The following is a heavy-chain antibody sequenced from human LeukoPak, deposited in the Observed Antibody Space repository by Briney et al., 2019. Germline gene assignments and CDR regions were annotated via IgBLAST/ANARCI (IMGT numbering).Heavy chain of an antibody. D-gene: IGHD6-13*01. CDR3: AGRIAAAGGFDY. CDR1: GYTFTSHG. CDR2: ISAYNGNT. J-gene: IGHJ4*02. V-gene: IGHV1-18*01. Sequence: ASVKVSCKASGYTFTSHGISWVRQAPGQGLEWMGWISAYNGNTNYAQKLQGRVTMTTDTSTSTAYMELRSLRSDDTAVYYCAGRIAAAGGFDYWGQGTLVTVSS.